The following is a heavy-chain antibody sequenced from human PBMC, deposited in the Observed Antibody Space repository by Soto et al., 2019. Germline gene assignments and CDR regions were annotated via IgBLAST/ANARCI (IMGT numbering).Heavy chain of an antibody. D-gene: IGHD6-13*01. J-gene: IGHJ4*02. V-gene: IGHV3-23*01. CDR2: ISGSGGST. CDR1: GFTFSSYA. CDR3: AKDRGYSSSWFDY. Sequence: EVQLLESGGGLVQPGGSLRLSCAASGFTFSSYAMSWVRQAPGKGLEWVSAISGSGGSTYYADSVKGRFTISRDNSKNTLYLQMNSLTAEDTAVYYCAKDRGYSSSWFDYWGQGTLVTVSS.